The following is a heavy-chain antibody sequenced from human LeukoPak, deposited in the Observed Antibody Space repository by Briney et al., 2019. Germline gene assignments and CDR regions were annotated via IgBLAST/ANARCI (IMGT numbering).Heavy chain of an antibody. D-gene: IGHD1/OR15-1a*01. J-gene: IGHJ6*02. Sequence: PGGSLRLSCAASGFTFSSYSMNWVRQAPGKGLEWVSSISSSSSYIYYADSVKGRFTISRDNAKNSLYLQMNSLRAEDTAVYHCARFAWNTHYYGMDVWGQGTTVTVSS. CDR3: ARFAWNTHYYGMDV. CDR2: ISSSSSYI. V-gene: IGHV3-21*01. CDR1: GFTFSSYS.